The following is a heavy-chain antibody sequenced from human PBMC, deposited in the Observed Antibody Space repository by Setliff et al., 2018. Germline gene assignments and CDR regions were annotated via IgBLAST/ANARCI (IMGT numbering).Heavy chain of an antibody. CDR3: VRDSGKFSFDF. CDR1: GGSISDYY. D-gene: IGHD1-26*01. V-gene: IGHV4-59*12. CDR2: IYYGGST. Sequence: SETLSLTCTVSGGSISDYYWSWIRQAPGKGLEWIGYIYYGGSTNYNPSLNSRVAISRDNSKNTLYLQMTSLTTEDTAVYYCVRDSGKFSFDFWGQGTLVTVSS. J-gene: IGHJ4*02.